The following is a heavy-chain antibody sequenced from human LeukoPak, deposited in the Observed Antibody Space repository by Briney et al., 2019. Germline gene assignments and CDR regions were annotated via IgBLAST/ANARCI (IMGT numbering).Heavy chain of an antibody. Sequence: PSETLSLTCTVSGGSISSYYWSWIRQPAGKGLEWIGRNYTSGSTNYNPSLTSRVTMSVDTSKNQFSLKLSSVTAADTAVYYCARGRGVKYYYDSSGYYLDYWGQGTLVTVSS. CDR3: ARGRGVKYYYDSSGYYLDY. V-gene: IGHV4-4*07. D-gene: IGHD3-22*01. CDR2: NYTSGST. J-gene: IGHJ4*02. CDR1: GGSISSYY.